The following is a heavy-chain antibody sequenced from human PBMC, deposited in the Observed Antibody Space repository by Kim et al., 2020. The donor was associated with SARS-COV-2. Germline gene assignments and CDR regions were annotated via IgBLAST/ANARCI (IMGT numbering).Heavy chain of an antibody. Sequence: VKGRFTISRDDSKNTLYLQMNSLKTEVTAVYYCTTEIYVWGSYRTRFDYWGQGTLVTVSS. D-gene: IGHD3-16*02. V-gene: IGHV3-15*01. J-gene: IGHJ4*02. CDR3: TTEIYVWGSYRTRFDY.